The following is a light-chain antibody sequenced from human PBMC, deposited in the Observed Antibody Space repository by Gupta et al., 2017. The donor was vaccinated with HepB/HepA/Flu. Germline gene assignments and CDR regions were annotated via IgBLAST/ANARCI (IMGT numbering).Light chain of an antibody. CDR3: SSYTSSMSLI. J-gene: IGLJ2*01. Sequence: QSALTQPASVSGSPGPSITISCTGTSSDIGNYNYVSWYQQHPGKAPKLMIYDVSNRPAGVANRFSASKAGNTASLTISGRQAEDEADYYCSSYTSSMSLIFGGGTKLTVL. V-gene: IGLV2-14*03. CDR1: SSDIGNYNY. CDR2: DVS.